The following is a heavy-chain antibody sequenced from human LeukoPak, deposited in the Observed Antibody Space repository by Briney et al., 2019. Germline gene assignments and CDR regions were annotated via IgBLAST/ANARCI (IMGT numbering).Heavy chain of an antibody. J-gene: IGHJ4*02. CDR3: AGGGWSYYYDSSGYQSAYYFDY. D-gene: IGHD3-22*01. Sequence: SETLSLTCTVSGGSIRSYYWSWIRQPPGKGLEWIGYIYYSGSTNYNPSLKSRVTISVDTSKNQFSLKLSSVTAADTAVYYCAGGGWSYYYDSSGYQSAYYFDYWGQGTLVTVSS. CDR1: GGSIRSYY. V-gene: IGHV4-59*01. CDR2: IYYSGST.